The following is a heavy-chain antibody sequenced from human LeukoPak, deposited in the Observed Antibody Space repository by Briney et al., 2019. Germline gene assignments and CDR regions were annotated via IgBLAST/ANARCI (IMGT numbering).Heavy chain of an antibody. D-gene: IGHD4-17*01. CDR3: ARDQYDYGDYTLDY. CDR1: GFTFSSYG. V-gene: IGHV3-33*01. J-gene: IGHJ4*02. CDR2: IWYDGSNK. Sequence: GGSLRLSCAASGFTFSSYGMHWVRQAPGKGLEWVAVIWYDGSNKYYADSVKGRFTISRDNSKNMLYLQMNSLRAEDTAVYHCARDQYDYGDYTLDYWGQGTLVTVSS.